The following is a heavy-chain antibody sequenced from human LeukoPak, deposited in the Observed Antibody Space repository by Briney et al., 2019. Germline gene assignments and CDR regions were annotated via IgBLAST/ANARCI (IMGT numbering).Heavy chain of an antibody. CDR2: INPNSGGT. CDR3: ARALIGYSSGWYYLGY. V-gene: IGHV1-2*02. D-gene: IGHD6-19*01. CDR1: GYTFTGYY. Sequence: ASVKVSCKASGYTFTGYYMHWVRQAPGQGLEWMGWINPNSGGTNYAQKFQGRVTMTRDTSISTAYMELSSLRSEDTAVYYCARALIGYSSGWYYLGYWGQGTLVTVSS. J-gene: IGHJ4*02.